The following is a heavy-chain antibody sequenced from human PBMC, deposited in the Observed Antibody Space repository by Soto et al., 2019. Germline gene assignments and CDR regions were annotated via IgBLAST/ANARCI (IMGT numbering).Heavy chain of an antibody. V-gene: IGHV3-30-3*01. D-gene: IGHD6-19*01. Sequence: GGSRRRSCAASGFTFSSYAMHWVRQAPGKGLEWVAVISYDGSNKYYADSVKGRFTISRDNSKNTLYLQMNSLRAEDTAVYYCARDLGQWLVPESYYFDYWGQGTLVTVSS. CDR2: ISYDGSNK. J-gene: IGHJ4*02. CDR1: GFTFSSYA. CDR3: ARDLGQWLVPESYYFDY.